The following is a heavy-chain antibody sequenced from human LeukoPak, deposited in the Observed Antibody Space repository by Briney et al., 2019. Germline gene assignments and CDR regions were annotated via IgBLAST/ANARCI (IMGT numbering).Heavy chain of an antibody. D-gene: IGHD6-6*01. CDR1: GFTFSNLG. CDR2: IWIDGSDN. J-gene: IGHJ5*02. CDR3: VRDNGPEQLALDL. Sequence: GGSLRLSCAASGFTFSNLGMHWVRQAPGKGLEWVALIWIDGSDNKYADSVKGRFTIYRDNSKNTLFLQMNSLRVEDTAVYYCVRDNGPEQLALDLWGQGTLVTVSS. V-gene: IGHV3-33*01.